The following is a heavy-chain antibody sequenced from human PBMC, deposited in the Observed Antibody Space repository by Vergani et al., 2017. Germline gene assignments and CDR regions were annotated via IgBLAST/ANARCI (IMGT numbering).Heavy chain of an antibody. CDR3: ARHDRKTYTATMGWYDY. V-gene: IGHV4-61*02. D-gene: IGHD3-16*01. CDR1: GGSFNSGRYY. J-gene: IGHJ4*02. Sequence: QVQLQESGPGLVKPSETLSLTCTVSGGSFNSGRYYWSWLRQPAGKRLEWIGRIHTNGVIHYNPSLNSRATISVDTSRNQISLKLTSVTATDTAIYFCARHDRKTYTATMGWYDYWGQGILVTVSS. CDR2: IHTNGVI.